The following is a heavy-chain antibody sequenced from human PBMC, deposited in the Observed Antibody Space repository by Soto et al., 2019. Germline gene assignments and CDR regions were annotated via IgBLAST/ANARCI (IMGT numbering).Heavy chain of an antibody. CDR1: GGSMRDYY. CDR2: IYYSGNT. D-gene: IGHD2-2*01. CDR3: ARLDAYNSFDS. Sequence: ASETLSLTCSVSGGSMRDYYWSWIRQSPGKGPEWIGYIYYSGNTNYNPSLKSRVTISVDMPKSLFSLKLNSVTAADTAMYYCARLDAYNSFDSWGQGTLVTVSS. J-gene: IGHJ4*02. V-gene: IGHV4-59*01.